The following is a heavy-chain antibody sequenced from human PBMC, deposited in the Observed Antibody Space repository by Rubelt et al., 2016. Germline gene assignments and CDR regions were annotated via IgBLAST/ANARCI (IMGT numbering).Heavy chain of an antibody. V-gene: IGHV4-31*03. CDR3: ARELIPITMVRGVTFQAFDI. J-gene: IGHJ3*02. CDR1: GGSISSGGYY. CDR2: IYYSGST. D-gene: IGHD3-10*01. Sequence: QVQLQESGPGLVKPSQTLSLTCTVSGGSISSGGYYWSWIRQHPGKGLEWIGYIYYSGSTYYNPSLKGRVTISVNPSKNQFSLKLSSVTAADTAVYYCARELIPITMVRGVTFQAFDIWGQGTMVTVSS.